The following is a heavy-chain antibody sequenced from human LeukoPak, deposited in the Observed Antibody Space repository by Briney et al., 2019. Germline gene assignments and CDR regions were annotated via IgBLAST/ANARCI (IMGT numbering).Heavy chain of an antibody. CDR1: GFTFSSYA. CDR3: AKGEMATFPTLIDY. J-gene: IGHJ4*02. D-gene: IGHD5-24*01. Sequence: GGSLRLSCAASGFTFSSYAMSWVRQAPGKGLEWVSAISGSGGSTYYADSVKGRFAISRDNSKNTLYLQMNSLRAEDTAVYYCAKGEMATFPTLIDYWGQGTLVTVSS. CDR2: ISGSGGST. V-gene: IGHV3-23*01.